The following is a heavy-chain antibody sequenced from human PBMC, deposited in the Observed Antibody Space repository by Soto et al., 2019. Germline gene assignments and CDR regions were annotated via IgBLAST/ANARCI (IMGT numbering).Heavy chain of an antibody. CDR3: ARSNTRYSSPDY. J-gene: IGHJ4*02. D-gene: IGHD3-22*01. Sequence: GESLKISCKGSGYSFTSYWISWVRQMPGKGLEWMGRIDPSDSYTNYSPSFQGHVTISADKSISTAYLQWSSLKASDTAVYFCARSNTRYSSPDYWGQGTLVTVSS. V-gene: IGHV5-10-1*01. CDR2: IDPSDSYT. CDR1: GYSFTSYW.